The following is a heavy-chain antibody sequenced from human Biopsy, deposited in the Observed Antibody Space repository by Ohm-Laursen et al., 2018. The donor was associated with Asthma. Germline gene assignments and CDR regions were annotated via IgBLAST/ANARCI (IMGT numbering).Heavy chain of an antibody. CDR1: RGTFSNFA. CDR2: IMTVFGTT. J-gene: IGHJ6*02. D-gene: IGHD6-19*01. Sequence: ASVKVSCKAPRGTFSNFAISWVRQAPGQGLEWLGGIMTVFGTTNYAQKFQGRVTITADESTSTVYMEVTSLRSEDTAIYYCARCQVGYSSGWSLLLKKIYYSGMDVWGQGTAVTVSS. CDR3: ARCQVGYSSGWSLLLKKIYYSGMDV. V-gene: IGHV1-69*13.